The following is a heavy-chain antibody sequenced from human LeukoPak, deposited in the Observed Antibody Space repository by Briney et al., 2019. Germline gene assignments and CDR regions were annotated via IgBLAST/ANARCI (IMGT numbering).Heavy chain of an antibody. Sequence: PGGSLRLSCAASGFTVSSNYMSWVRQAPGKGLEWVSSISSSGSSIYYADSVKGRFISSRDNTKNSLYLQMNSLRAEDTAIYYCARDLRIVSGSYLDYWGQGTLVTVSS. CDR1: GFTVSSNY. D-gene: IGHD1-26*01. CDR2: ISSSGSSI. V-gene: IGHV3-21*01. J-gene: IGHJ4*02. CDR3: ARDLRIVSGSYLDY.